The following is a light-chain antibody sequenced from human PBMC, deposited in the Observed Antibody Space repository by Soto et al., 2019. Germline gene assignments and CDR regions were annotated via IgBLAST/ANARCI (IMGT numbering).Light chain of an antibody. Sequence: DIQMTQSPSSLSASVGDRVSISCQANQDTNNYLTWYHQKPGKAPRLVIYDTSTLEIGVPSRFGGSRSGTEFTLTISGLQPEDVGTYYCQQYNEVPYTFGQGTKVEMK. J-gene: IGKJ2*01. CDR3: QQYNEVPYT. CDR1: QDTNNY. CDR2: DTS. V-gene: IGKV1-33*01.